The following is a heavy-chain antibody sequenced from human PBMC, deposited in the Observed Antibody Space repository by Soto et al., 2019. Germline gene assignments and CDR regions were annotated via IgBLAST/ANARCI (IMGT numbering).Heavy chain of an antibody. Sequence: SVKVSCKASGGTFSSYAISWVRQAPGQGLEWMGGIIPIFGTANYAQKFQGRVTITADESTSTAYMELSSLRSEDTAVYYCARDLRLPTVTRLAPLWGQGTLVTVSS. D-gene: IGHD4-4*01. V-gene: IGHV1-69*13. J-gene: IGHJ4*02. CDR2: IIPIFGTA. CDR3: ARDLRLPTVTRLAPL. CDR1: GGTFSSYA.